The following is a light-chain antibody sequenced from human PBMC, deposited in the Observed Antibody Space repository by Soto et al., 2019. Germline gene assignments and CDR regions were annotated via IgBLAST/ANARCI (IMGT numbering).Light chain of an antibody. CDR1: QSVRSNN. CDR2: GAS. CDR3: QQYGRSPFT. Sequence: EMVFTQSPCSLSLSPGERATLSCRAIQSVRSNNLAWYQQRPGQAPRVVIYGASTRATGIPERFSGSGSGTDFTLTISRLEPEDFALYYCQQYGRSPFTFGPGTKVDI. V-gene: IGKV3-20*01. J-gene: IGKJ3*01.